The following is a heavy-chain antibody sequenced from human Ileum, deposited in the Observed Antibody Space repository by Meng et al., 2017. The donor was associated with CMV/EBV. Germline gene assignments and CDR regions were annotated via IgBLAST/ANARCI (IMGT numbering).Heavy chain of an antibody. CDR2: IEYNDAT. Sequence: SISSRRVRGACIREPPGKGLECIESIEYNDATYYNPSVKSRVAISVDTSKSQFSLQLGSVTAADTAAYDCARSDYGDPSRYWYLDIWGRGTLVTVSS. J-gene: IGHJ2*01. CDR1: SISSRRVR. CDR3: ARSDYGDPSRYWYLDI. D-gene: IGHD4-17*01. V-gene: IGHV4-39*07.